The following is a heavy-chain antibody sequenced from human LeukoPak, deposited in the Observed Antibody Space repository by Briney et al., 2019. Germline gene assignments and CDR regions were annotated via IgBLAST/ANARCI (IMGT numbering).Heavy chain of an antibody. D-gene: IGHD2-15*01. CDR1: GFTFDDYA. J-gene: IGHJ4*02. CDR3: AKDLVAATPFDY. V-gene: IGHV3-43*02. Sequence: GGSLRLSCAASGFTFDDYAMHWVRQAPGKGLEWVSLISGDGGSTYYADSVKGRFTISRDNSKNSLYLQMNSLRTADTALYYCAKDLVAATPFDYWGQGTLVTVSS. CDR2: ISGDGGST.